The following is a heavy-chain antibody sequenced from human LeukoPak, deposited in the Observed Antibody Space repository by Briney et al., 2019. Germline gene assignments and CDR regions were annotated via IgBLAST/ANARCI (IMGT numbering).Heavy chain of an antibody. J-gene: IGHJ4*02. V-gene: IGHV3-7*01. Sequence: GGSLRLSCAASGFTFTTHWMSWVRQAPGEGLGWVANIKPDGSAKYYVDSVKGRFTVSRDNAKNSLYLQLNSLRAEDTAIYYCARDQVAMVPLDYWGQGTLVSVSS. CDR2: IKPDGSAK. CDR1: GFTFTTHW. D-gene: IGHD5-18*01. CDR3: ARDQVAMVPLDY.